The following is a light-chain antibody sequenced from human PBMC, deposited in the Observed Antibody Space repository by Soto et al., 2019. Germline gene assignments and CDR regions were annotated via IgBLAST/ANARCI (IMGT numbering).Light chain of an antibody. CDR1: QSVSSSY. CDR3: QQYGSSPPVT. V-gene: IGKV3-20*01. CDR2: GVS. Sequence: EIVLTQSPGTLFLSPGERATLSCRASQSVSSSYLAWYQQKPGQAPRLLIYGVSSRATGIPDRFSGSGSGTHFTLTISRLEPEDFAVYYCQQYGSSPPVTFGQGTRLEIK. J-gene: IGKJ5*01.